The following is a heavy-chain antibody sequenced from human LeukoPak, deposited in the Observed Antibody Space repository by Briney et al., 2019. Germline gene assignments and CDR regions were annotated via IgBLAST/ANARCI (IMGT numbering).Heavy chain of an antibody. CDR2: INHSGST. CDR1: GGSISSGDYY. V-gene: IGHV4-30-4*01. D-gene: IGHD3-10*01. J-gene: IGHJ5*02. CDR3: ARGRRFGITMVRGLRDNWFDP. Sequence: PSQTLSLTCTVSGGSISSGDYYWSWIRQPPGKGLEWIGEINHSGSTNYNPSLKSRVTISVDTSKNQFSLKLSSVTAADTAVYYCARGRRFGITMVRGLRDNWFDPWGQGTLVTVSS.